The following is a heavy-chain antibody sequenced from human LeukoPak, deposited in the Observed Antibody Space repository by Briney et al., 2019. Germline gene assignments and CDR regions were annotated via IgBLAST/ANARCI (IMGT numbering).Heavy chain of an antibody. V-gene: IGHV4-59*01. Sequence: PSETLSLTCAVYGGSLSGSYWSWIRQPPGKGLEWIGYIYYSGSTNYNPSLKSRVTISVDTSKNQFSLKLSSVTAADTAVYYCAREGYSGLFDYWGQGTLVTVSS. D-gene: IGHD5-12*01. J-gene: IGHJ4*02. CDR1: GGSLSGSY. CDR3: AREGYSGLFDY. CDR2: IYYSGST.